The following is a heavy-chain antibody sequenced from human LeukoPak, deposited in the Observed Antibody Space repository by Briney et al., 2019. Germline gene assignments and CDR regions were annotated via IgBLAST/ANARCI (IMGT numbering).Heavy chain of an antibody. Sequence: PSETLSLTCAVSGYSISSSNWWGWIRQPPGKGLEWIGYIYYSGSTYYNPSLKSRVTMSVDTSKNQFSLKLSSVTAVDTAVYYCARKYGGLHNWFDPWGQGTLVTVSS. CDR3: ARKYGGLHNWFDP. CDR1: GYSISSSNW. J-gene: IGHJ5*02. V-gene: IGHV4-28*01. D-gene: IGHD1-26*01. CDR2: IYYSGST.